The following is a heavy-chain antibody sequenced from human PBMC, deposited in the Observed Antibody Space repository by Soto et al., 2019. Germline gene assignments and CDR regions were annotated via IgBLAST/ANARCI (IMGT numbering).Heavy chain of an antibody. Sequence: SETLSLTCTVSGGPVSSGSYYWSWIRHPPGKGLEWIGYIYYSGSTNYNPSLKSRVTISVDTSKNQFSLKLSSVTAADTAVYYCARDSGDYGTPFDYWGQGTLVTVSS. V-gene: IGHV4-61*01. CDR1: GGPVSSGSYY. CDR3: ARDSGDYGTPFDY. CDR2: IYYSGST. J-gene: IGHJ4*02. D-gene: IGHD4-17*01.